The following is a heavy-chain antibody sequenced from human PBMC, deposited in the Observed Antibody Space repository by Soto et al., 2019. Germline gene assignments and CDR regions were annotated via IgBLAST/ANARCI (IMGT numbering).Heavy chain of an antibody. CDR2: ISYDGSNK. V-gene: IGHV3-30-3*01. D-gene: IGHD3-3*01. CDR3: ASDDRFLELGY. CDR1: GFTFSSYA. Sequence: QVQLVESGGGVVQPGRSLRLSCAASGFTFSSYAMHWVRQAPGKGLEWVAVISYDGSNKYYADSVKGRFTISRDNSKNTLYLQMNSLRAEDTAVYYCASDDRFLELGYWGQGTLVTVSS. J-gene: IGHJ4*02.